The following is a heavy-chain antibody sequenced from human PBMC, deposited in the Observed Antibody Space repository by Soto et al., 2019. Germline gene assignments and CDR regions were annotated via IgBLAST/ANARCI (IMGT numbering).Heavy chain of an antibody. CDR1: GFTFSNYA. D-gene: IGHD4-4*01. Sequence: GGSLRLSCVASGFTFSNYAMGWVRQAPGKGLEWVSGISGRGGSTFYADSVKGRLTISRDNSKNTLYLQMDSLRAEDTAVYYCAKGNDYNYQNLFDFRGQGTMVTVSS. CDR3: AKGNDYNYQNLFDF. V-gene: IGHV3-23*01. CDR2: ISGRGGST. J-gene: IGHJ3*01.